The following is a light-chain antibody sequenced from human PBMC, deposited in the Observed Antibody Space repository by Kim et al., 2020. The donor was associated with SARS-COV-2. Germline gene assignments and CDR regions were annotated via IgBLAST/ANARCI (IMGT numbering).Light chain of an antibody. CDR2: ASS. J-gene: IGKJ3*01. V-gene: IGKV1-39*01. CDR1: QSISSY. Sequence: DIQMTQSPSSLSASVGDKVTITCRASQSISSYLNWYQQKPGTVPKLLIYASSTLQSGVPSRFSGSGSGTYFTLTISSLQREDFATYYCQQSYNTPRTFGPGTKVDIK. CDR3: QQSYNTPRT.